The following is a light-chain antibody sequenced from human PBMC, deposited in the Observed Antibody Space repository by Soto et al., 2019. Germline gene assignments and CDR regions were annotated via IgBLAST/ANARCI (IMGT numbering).Light chain of an antibody. CDR3: QQRTNWPSVT. Sequence: EFVLTQSPATLSLSPGDRATLSCRASHSVSGSLAWYRHHPGQAPRLLIYDTSKRATGIPARFCVSGSGTHFTLTIGSLAAEDFGIYYCQQRTNWPSVTFGGGTKVEFK. V-gene: IGKV3-11*01. CDR2: DTS. J-gene: IGKJ4*01. CDR1: HSVSGS.